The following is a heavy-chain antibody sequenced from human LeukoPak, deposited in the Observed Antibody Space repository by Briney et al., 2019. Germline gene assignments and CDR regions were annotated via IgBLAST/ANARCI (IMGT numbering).Heavy chain of an antibody. V-gene: IGHV4-34*01. Sequence: SETLSLTCAVYGGSFSGYYWSWIRQPPGKGLEWIGEINHSGSTNYNPSLKSRVTIPVDTSKNQFSLKLSSVTAADTAVYYCARGENEYSSSSWFDPWGQGTLVTVSS. D-gene: IGHD6-6*01. J-gene: IGHJ5*02. CDR2: INHSGST. CDR1: GGSFSGYY. CDR3: ARGENEYSSSSWFDP.